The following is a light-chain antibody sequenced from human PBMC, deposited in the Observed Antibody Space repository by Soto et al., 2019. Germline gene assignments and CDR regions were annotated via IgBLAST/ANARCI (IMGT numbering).Light chain of an antibody. V-gene: IGKV3-20*01. CDR1: QSVSSSY. Sequence: EIVLTQSPGNLSLSPGERATLSCRASQSVSSSYLAWYQQKPGQAPRLLIYGASSRATGIPDRFSGSGSGTEFTLTISRLEHEDFEVYYYQQYGSSPYPFGQGTKLEIK. J-gene: IGKJ2*01. CDR2: GAS. CDR3: QQYGSSPYP.